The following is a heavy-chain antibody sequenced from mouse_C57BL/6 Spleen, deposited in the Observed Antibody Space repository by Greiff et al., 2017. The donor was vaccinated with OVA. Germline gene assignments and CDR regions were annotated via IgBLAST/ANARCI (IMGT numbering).Heavy chain of an antibody. CDR3: ARGEGSSYDAMEC. V-gene: IGHV14-3*01. Sequence: VQLQQSVAELVRPGASVKLSCTASGFNIKNTYMHWVKQRPEQGLEWIGRIDPANGNTKYAPKFQGKATLTADPSSTTPYLQLSSRTSEDTAIYYCARGEGSSYDAMECGGEGSSGTV. D-gene: IGHD1-1*01. CDR1: GFNIKNTY. J-gene: IGHJ4*01. CDR2: IDPANGNT.